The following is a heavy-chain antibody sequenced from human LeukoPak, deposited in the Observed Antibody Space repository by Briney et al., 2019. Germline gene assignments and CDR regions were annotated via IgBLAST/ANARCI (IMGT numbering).Heavy chain of an antibody. J-gene: IGHJ6*02. V-gene: IGHV1-8*01. D-gene: IGHD1-1*01. CDR3: ATVPNPGWDYHYGMDV. CDR1: GYTFTSYD. CDR2: MNPNSGNT. Sequence: GASVKVSCKASGYTFTSYDINWVRQATGQGLEWMGWMNPNSGNTGYAQKFQGRVTMTRNTSISTAYMELSSLRSEDTAVYYCATVPNPGWDYHYGMDVWGQGTTVTVSS.